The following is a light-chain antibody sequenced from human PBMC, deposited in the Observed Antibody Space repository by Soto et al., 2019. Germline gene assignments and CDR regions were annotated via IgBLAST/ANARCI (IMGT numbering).Light chain of an antibody. V-gene: IGKV1-5*03. CDR2: KAS. Sequence: DIPMTQSPSTLSASVGDRVTITCRASQSISSWLAWYQQKPGKAPKLLIYKASSLESGVPSRFSGSRSGTQFTLTISSLQPDDLATYYCQQYNSYPHTFGQGTKLEIK. CDR3: QQYNSYPHT. CDR1: QSISSW. J-gene: IGKJ2*01.